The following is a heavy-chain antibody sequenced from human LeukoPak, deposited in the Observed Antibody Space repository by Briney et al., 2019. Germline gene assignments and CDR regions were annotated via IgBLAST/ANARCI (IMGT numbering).Heavy chain of an antibody. V-gene: IGHV4-38-2*01. CDR3: ARQRRLLPDY. CDR1: GYSISSGYY. Sequence: KTSETLSLTCAVSGYSISSGYYWGWIRQPPGKGLEWIGSIYHSGSTYYNPSLKSRVTISVDTSKNQFSLKLSSVTAADTAVYYCARQRRLLPDYWGQGTLVTVSS. D-gene: IGHD3-22*01. CDR2: IYHSGST. J-gene: IGHJ4*02.